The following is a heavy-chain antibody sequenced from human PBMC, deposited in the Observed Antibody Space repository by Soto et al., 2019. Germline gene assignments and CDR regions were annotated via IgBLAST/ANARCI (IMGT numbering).Heavy chain of an antibody. D-gene: IGHD2-2*01. J-gene: IGHJ5*02. Sequence: GGSLRLSCAASGFTFSSYGMHWVRQAPGKGLEWVAVIWYDGSNKYYADSVKGRFTISRDNSKNTLYLQMNSLRAEDTAVYYCAREYIGYCSSTSCYAGWFDPWGQGTLVTVSS. V-gene: IGHV3-33*01. CDR1: GFTFSSYG. CDR3: AREYIGYCSSTSCYAGWFDP. CDR2: IWYDGSNK.